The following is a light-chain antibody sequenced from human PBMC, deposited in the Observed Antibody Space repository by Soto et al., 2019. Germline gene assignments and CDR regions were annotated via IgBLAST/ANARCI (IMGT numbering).Light chain of an antibody. J-gene: IGLJ1*01. V-gene: IGLV2-23*01. CDR1: SSDVGGYNY. CDR3: CSYAGYNTDV. Sequence: QSALTQPASVSGSPGQSITISCTGTSSDVGGYNYVSWYQQHPGKAPKLILYEGTKRPSGVSNRFSGSTSGNTASLTISGLQADDQTDYYCCSYAGYNTDVFGTGTKVTVL. CDR2: EGT.